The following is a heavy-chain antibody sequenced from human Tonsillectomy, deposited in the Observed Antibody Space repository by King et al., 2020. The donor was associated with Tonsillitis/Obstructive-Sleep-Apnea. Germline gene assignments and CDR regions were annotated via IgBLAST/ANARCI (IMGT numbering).Heavy chain of an antibody. CDR2: IWHDGSNK. J-gene: IGHJ6*02. CDR1: GFTFRSYG. CDR3: VGWLDSCMDV. V-gene: IGHV3-33*01. Sequence: QVQLVESGGGVVQPGRSLRLSCAASGFTFRSYGMHWVRQAPGRGLEWVAAIWHDGSNKYYADSVKGRSIISRDNSKKTLYLKLSSLRAEDTAVYYCVGWLDSCMDVWGQGTTVTVSS. D-gene: IGHD6-19*01.